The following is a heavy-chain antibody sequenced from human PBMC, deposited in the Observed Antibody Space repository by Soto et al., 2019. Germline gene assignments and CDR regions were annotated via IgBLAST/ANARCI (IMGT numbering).Heavy chain of an antibody. CDR2: ISPMFGAA. D-gene: IGHD3-10*01. V-gene: IGHV1-69*19. CDR1: GGTFNTYA. CDR3: AREVQVHTPAFVY. Sequence: QMQLVQSGAEMKKPGSSVKVSYQSSGGTFNTYAMNWVRQAPGQGPEWMGDISPMFGAANYAPKFQGRVTITADESTGRSYMQLSSLTSEDTALYFCAREVQVHTPAFVYWGQGTLVTVSS. J-gene: IGHJ4*02.